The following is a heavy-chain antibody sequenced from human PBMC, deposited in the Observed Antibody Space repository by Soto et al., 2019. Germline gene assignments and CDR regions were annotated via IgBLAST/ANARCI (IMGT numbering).Heavy chain of an antibody. CDR3: ARDPDIVVVVAAPVGAFDI. CDR1: GGTFSSYT. D-gene: IGHD2-15*01. Sequence: SVKGSCKASGGTFSSYTISWVRQAPGQGLEWMGRIIPILGIANYAQKFQGRVTITADKSTSTAYMELSSLRSEDTAVYYCARDPDIVVVVAAPVGAFDIWGQGTMVTVSS. CDR2: IIPILGIA. J-gene: IGHJ3*02. V-gene: IGHV1-69*04.